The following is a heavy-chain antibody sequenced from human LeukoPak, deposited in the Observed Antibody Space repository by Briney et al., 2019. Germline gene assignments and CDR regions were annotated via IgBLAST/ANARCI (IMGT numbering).Heavy chain of an antibody. D-gene: IGHD3-22*01. CDR3: ARRDYYDSSGPHFDYYFDY. CDR2: INHSGST. J-gene: IGHJ4*02. CDR1: GGSFSGYY. Sequence: PSEALSLTCAVYGGSFSGYYWSWIRQPPGKGLEWIGEINHSGSTNYDPSLKSRVTISVDTSKNQFSLKLSSVTAADTAVYYCARRDYYDSSGPHFDYYFDYWGQGTLVTVSS. V-gene: IGHV4-34*01.